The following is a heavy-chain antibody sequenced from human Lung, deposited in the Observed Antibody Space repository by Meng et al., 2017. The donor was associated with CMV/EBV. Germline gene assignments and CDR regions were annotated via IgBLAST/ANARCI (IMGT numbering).Heavy chain of an antibody. CDR2: IYHSGST. J-gene: IGHJ4*02. CDR1: GYSISSGYY. CDR3: ARARFGY. V-gene: IGHV4-38-2*02. Sequence: SETLSLTCTVSGYSISSGYYWGWVRQPPGKGLEWIGSIYHSGSTYYNPSLKSRVTISVDTSKNQFSLKLSSVTAADTAVYYCARARFGYWGQGPLVTVSS.